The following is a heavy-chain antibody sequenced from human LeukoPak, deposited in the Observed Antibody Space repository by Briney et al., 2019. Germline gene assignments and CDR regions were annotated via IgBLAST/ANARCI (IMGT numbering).Heavy chain of an antibody. V-gene: IGHV4-34*09. CDR1: GGSFSGYY. J-gene: IGHJ4*02. D-gene: IGHD5-18*01. Sequence: SETLPLTCAVYGGSFSGYYWSWIRQPPGKGLEWLGEINHSGSTNYNPSLKSRVTISVDTSKNQFSLKLSSVTAADTAVYYCAREPRGYSYGYYFDYWGQGTLVTVSS. CDR2: INHSGST. CDR3: AREPRGYSYGYYFDY.